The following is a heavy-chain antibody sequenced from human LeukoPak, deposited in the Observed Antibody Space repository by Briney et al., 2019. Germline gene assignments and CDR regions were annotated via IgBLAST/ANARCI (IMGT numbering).Heavy chain of an antibody. V-gene: IGHV3-7*01. CDR2: INMDGSEK. CDR1: GFTFSNYW. CDR3: ARDKVTY. J-gene: IGHJ4*02. Sequence: GGSLRLSCAASGFTFSNYWMSWVRQAPGKGLEGVAHINMDGSEKYYGDSVKGRFTISRDNAKNSLYLQMNSLRVEDTAVYYCARDKVTYWGQGTLVTVSS.